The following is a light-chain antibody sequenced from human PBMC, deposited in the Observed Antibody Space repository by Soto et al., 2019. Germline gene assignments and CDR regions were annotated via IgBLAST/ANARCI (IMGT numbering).Light chain of an antibody. Sequence: DIPMTQSPSTLSASVGDRVTITCRASQSISSWLAWYQQKPGKAPKLLIYDASSLESGVPSRFSGSGSGTEFTLTISSLQPDDFATYYCQQYDNLPITFGQGTRLEIK. CDR1: QSISSW. J-gene: IGKJ5*01. V-gene: IGKV1-5*01. CDR3: QQYDNLPIT. CDR2: DAS.